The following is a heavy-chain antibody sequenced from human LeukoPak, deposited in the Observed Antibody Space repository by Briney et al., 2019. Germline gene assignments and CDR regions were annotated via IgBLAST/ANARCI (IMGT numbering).Heavy chain of an antibody. J-gene: IGHJ3*02. CDR2: ISGSGGST. V-gene: IGHV3-23*01. CDR1: GFTFSSYA. D-gene: IGHD6-25*01. Sequence: GGSLRLSCAASGFTFSSYAMSWVRQAPGKGLEWVSAISGSGGSTYYADSVKGRSTISRDNSKNTLYLQMNSLRAEDTAIYYCAKDEADADAFDIWGQGTMVTVSS. CDR3: AKDEADADAFDI.